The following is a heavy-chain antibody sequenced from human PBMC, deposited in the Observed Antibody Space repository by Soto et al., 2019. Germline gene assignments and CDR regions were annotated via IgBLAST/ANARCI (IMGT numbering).Heavy chain of an antibody. CDR3: ARAVSTKTAPIDY. CDR2: ITPSSGST. D-gene: IGHD4-17*01. Sequence: KSSYSPSGNTVTPYCLRILKKKRGQGLEWMGIITPSSGSTRYEQKFQDRVTMTRDTSTSTVYMELSSLKSEDTAVYYCARAVSTKTAPIDYWGQGTLVTVSS. J-gene: IGHJ4*02. CDR1: GNTVTPYC. V-gene: IGHV1-46*01.